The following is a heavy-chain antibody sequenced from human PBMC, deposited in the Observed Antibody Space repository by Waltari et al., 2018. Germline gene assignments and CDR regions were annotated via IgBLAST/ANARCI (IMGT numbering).Heavy chain of an antibody. CDR2: IYSGGST. D-gene: IGHD3-10*01. CDR1: GFTVSSNY. J-gene: IGHJ6*03. CDR3: AREISGYYYYYMDV. V-gene: IGHV3-53*02. Sequence: EVQLVETGGGLIQPGGSLRLSCAASGFTVSSNYMSWVRQAPGKGLEWVSVIYSGGSTYYADSVKGRFTISSDNSKNTLYLQMNSLRAEDTAVYYCAREISGYYYYYMDVWGKGTTVTVSS.